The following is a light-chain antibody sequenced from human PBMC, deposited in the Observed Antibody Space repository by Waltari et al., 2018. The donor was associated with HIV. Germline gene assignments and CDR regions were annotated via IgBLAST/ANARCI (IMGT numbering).Light chain of an antibody. J-gene: IGKJ2*01. CDR1: EDVRNF. CDR3: QNYNSAPRT. V-gene: IGKV1-27*01. CDR2: AAS. Sequence: DIQMTQSPSSVSASVGDRVTITCRASEDVRNFLTWYQQKPGRVPSLVIYAASTLHSGVASRFSGSGSGTDFTLTIDSLQPEDVATYYCQNYNSAPRTFGPGTKLEI.